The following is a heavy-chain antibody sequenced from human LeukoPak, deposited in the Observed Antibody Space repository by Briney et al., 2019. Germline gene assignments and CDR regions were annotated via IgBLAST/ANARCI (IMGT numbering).Heavy chain of an antibody. CDR3: ARLLRQGGREGDAFDI. D-gene: IGHD1-26*01. J-gene: IGHJ3*02. CDR1: GGSISGHH. V-gene: IGHV4-59*08. Sequence: SQTLSLTCTVSGGSISGHHWTWIRQPPGTGLERIGYFYDSGDFNYNPSLKSRVTIWMDMSNNQFSLTMSSVTAADTAMYYCARLLRQGGREGDAFDIWGQGTLVTVSS. CDR2: FYDSGDF.